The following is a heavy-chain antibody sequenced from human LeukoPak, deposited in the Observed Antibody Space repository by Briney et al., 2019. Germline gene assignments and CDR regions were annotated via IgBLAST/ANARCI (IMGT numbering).Heavy chain of an antibody. CDR3: AREVVVAATSFFDY. V-gene: IGHV3-48*04. Sequence: GGSLRLSCAASGFTLSSYRMNWVRQAPGKGLEWVSYISSSSSTIYYADSVKGRFTISRDNAKNSLYLQMNSLRAEDTAVYYCAREVVVAATSFFDYWGQGTLVTVSS. CDR2: ISSSSSTI. CDR1: GFTLSSYR. J-gene: IGHJ4*02. D-gene: IGHD2-15*01.